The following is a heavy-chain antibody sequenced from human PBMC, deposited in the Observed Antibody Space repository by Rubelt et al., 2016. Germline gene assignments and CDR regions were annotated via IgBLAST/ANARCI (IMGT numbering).Heavy chain of an antibody. CDR2: IDPSDSYT. CDR1: GYSFTSYW. Sequence: EVQLVQSGAEVKKPGESLKISCKGSGYSFTSYWISWVRQMPGKGLEWMGRIDPSDSYTNYNPSLRGHVTISVDKSISTAYLQWSSLQASDTAMYYCARRNSGTYSPFDYWGQGTMVTVSP. J-gene: IGHJ4*02. V-gene: IGHV5-10-1*01. CDR3: ARRNSGTYSPFDY. D-gene: IGHD1-26*01.